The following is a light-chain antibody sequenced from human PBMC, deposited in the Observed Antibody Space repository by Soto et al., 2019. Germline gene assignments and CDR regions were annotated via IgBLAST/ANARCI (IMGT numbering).Light chain of an antibody. CDR1: SSNIGAGYD. J-gene: IGLJ2*01. CDR3: QSYDSSRMLV. Sequence: QSVLTQPPSVSGAPGQRVTISCTGSSSNIGAGYDVHWYQQLPGPAPKLLIYGNSNRPSGVPDRFSGSKSGTSAYLAITGLQAVDVAEYYCQSYDSSRMLVFGGGTKLTVL. CDR2: GNS. V-gene: IGLV1-40*01.